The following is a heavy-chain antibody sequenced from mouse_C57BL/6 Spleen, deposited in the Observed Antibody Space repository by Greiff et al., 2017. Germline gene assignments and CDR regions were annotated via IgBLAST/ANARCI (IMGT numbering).Heavy chain of an antibody. CDR2: INPNNGGT. CDR3: ARSGGYSHFDY. D-gene: IGHD2-3*01. J-gene: IGHJ2*01. Sequence: VQLQQSGPELVKPGASVKISCKASGYTFTDYYMNWVKQSHGKSLEWIGDINPNNGGTSYNQKFKGKATLTVDKSSSTAYMELRSLTSEDSAVYYCARSGGYSHFDYWGQGTTLTVSS. CDR1: GYTFTDYY. V-gene: IGHV1-26*01.